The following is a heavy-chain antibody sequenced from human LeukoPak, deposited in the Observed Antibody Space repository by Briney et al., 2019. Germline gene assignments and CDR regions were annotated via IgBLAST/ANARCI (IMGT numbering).Heavy chain of an antibody. CDR2: LYYSGST. CDR3: AREWLLFRGFDP. J-gene: IGHJ5*02. Sequence: PSETLSLTCTVSGGSISSGGYYWSWIRQHPGKGLEWIGYLYYSGSTYYNPSLKSRVTISVDTSKNQFSLKLSSVTAADTAVYYCAREWLLFRGFDPWGQGTLVTVSS. D-gene: IGHD3-22*01. V-gene: IGHV4-31*03. CDR1: GGSISSGGYY.